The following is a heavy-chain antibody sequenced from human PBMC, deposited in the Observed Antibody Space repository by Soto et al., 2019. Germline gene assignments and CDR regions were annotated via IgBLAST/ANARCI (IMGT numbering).Heavy chain of an antibody. J-gene: IGHJ4*02. CDR3: ARRTSTVTLVDY. V-gene: IGHV4-39*01. D-gene: IGHD4-4*01. CDR2: IYYSGST. Sequence: SETLSLTCTVSGGSISSSSYYWGWIRQPPGKGLEWIGSIYYSGSTYYNPSLKSRVTISVDTNKNQFSLMLSSVTAADTAVYYGARRTSTVTLVDYWGQGTLVTVSS. CDR1: GGSISSSSYY.